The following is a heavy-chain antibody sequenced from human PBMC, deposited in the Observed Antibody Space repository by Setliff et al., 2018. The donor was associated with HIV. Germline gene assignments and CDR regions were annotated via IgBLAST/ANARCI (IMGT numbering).Heavy chain of an antibody. J-gene: IGHJ5*02. CDR1: GYTFTNYA. CDR3: ARGRISVEAAPLGWFDP. CDR2: ISGYKGNT. Sequence: GASVKVSCKASGYTFTNYAISWIRQAPGQGLERLGWISGYKGNTNYAQKLQGRVTMTTETSTSTAYMELRSLRSDDTAVYYCARGRISVEAAPLGWFDPWGQGTLVTVSS. D-gene: IGHD6-6*01. V-gene: IGHV1-18*01.